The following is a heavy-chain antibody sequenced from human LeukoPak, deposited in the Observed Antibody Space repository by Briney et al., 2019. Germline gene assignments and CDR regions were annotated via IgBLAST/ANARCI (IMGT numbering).Heavy chain of an antibody. CDR1: GFTFSSYW. J-gene: IGHJ4*02. CDR2: TNSDGSST. Sequence: PGGSLRLSCAASGFTFSSYWMHWVRQAPGKGLVWVSRTNSDGSSTSYADSVKGRFTISRDNAKNTLYLQMNSLRAEDTAVYYCARGYCSSTSCPKAYYFDYWGQGTLVTVSS. CDR3: ARGYCSSTSCPKAYYFDY. D-gene: IGHD2-2*01. V-gene: IGHV3-74*01.